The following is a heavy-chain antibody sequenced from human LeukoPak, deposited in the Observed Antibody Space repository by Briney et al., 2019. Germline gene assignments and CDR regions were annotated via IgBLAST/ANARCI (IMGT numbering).Heavy chain of an antibody. Sequence: GGSLRLSCAASGFTFSSYSMNWVRQAPGKGLEWVSSISSSSSYIYYADSVKGRFTISRDNAKNSLYLQMNSLRAEDTAVYYCARAPPSIAAAGLFDYWGQGTLVTVSS. D-gene: IGHD6-13*01. J-gene: IGHJ4*02. CDR1: GFTFSSYS. CDR2: ISSSSSYI. CDR3: ARAPPSIAAAGLFDY. V-gene: IGHV3-21*01.